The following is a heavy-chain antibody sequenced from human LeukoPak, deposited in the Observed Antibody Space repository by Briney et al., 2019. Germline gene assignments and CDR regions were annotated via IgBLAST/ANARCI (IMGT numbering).Heavy chain of an antibody. CDR1: GFTFSNSA. CDR3: ARAPVTSCRGAFCYPFDY. D-gene: IGHD2-15*01. V-gene: IGHV3-23*01. Sequence: GGSLRLSCAASGFTFSNSALSWVRQGPGKGLEWVAATSSSDAGVYHADSVRGRFTISRDNSKNTLYLQMNSLRVEDAAVYYCARAPVTSCRGAFCYPFDYWGQGTLVTVSS. J-gene: IGHJ4*02. CDR2: TSSSDAGV.